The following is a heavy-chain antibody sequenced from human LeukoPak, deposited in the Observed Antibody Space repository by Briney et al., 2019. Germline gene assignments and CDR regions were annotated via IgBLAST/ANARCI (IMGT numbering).Heavy chain of an antibody. CDR2: IIPIFGTA. V-gene: IGHV1-69*05. CDR1: GGTFSSYA. D-gene: IGHD3-22*01. CDR3: VRGKTMIVVVSTEDAFDI. Sequence: SVKVSCKASGGTFSSYAISWVRQAPGQGLEWMGGIIPIFGTANYAQKFQGRVTITTDESTSTAYMELSSLRSEDTAVYYCVRGKTMIVVVSTEDAFDIWGQGTMVTVSS. J-gene: IGHJ3*02.